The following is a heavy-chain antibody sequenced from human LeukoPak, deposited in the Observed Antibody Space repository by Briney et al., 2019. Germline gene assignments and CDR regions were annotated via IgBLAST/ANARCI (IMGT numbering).Heavy chain of an antibody. Sequence: PGGSLRLSCAASGFTFINYAMNWVRQAPGKGLEWVSAISGGGGSTYYADSVKGGFTVSRGNSKSTLYLQMNSLSADYTAVYYFAKGTGRSGTYYYFDYWGQGTLVTVSS. D-gene: IGHD1-26*01. CDR2: ISGGGGST. CDR3: AKGTGRSGTYYYFDY. CDR1: GFTFINYA. V-gene: IGHV3-23*01. J-gene: IGHJ4*02.